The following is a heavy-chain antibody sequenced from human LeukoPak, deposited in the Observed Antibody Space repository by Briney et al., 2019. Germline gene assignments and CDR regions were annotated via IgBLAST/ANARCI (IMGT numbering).Heavy chain of an antibody. Sequence: GGSLRLSCAASGFIFSNYAMSWVRQAPGKGLEWVSAIGGRDGGTYYADSVKGRFTVSRDDPKNTLYLQMNTLRVEDTAVYYCAKWGDYDILTGYYDSGYWGHGTLVTVSS. V-gene: IGHV3-23*01. J-gene: IGHJ4*01. CDR3: AKWGDYDILTGYYDSGY. CDR1: GFIFSNYA. CDR2: IGGRDGGT. D-gene: IGHD3-9*01.